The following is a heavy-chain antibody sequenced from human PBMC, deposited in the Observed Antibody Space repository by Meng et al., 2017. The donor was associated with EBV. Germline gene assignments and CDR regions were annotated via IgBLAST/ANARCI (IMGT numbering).Heavy chain of an antibody. V-gene: IGHV1-69*06. CDR3: ARAEIAAAGRLDY. D-gene: IGHD6-13*01. CDR1: GGTFSSYA. Sequence: QVQLVQSVGDVRQPGSPVKVSCKASGGTFSSYAISWVRQAPGQGLEWMGGIIPIFGTANYAQKFQGRVTITADKATSTAYMELSSLRSEDRAVYYCARAEIAAAGRLDYWGQGTLVTVSS. J-gene: IGHJ4*02. CDR2: IIPIFGTA.